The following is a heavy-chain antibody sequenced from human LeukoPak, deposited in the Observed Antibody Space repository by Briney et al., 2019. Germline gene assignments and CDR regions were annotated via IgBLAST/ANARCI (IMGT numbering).Heavy chain of an antibody. J-gene: IGHJ4*02. CDR3: ARMRSGSYYKYYFDY. D-gene: IGHD1-26*01. Sequence: ESGPTLVNPTQTLTLTCTFSGFSLSTSGMCVSWIRQPPGKALEWLARIDWDDVKYYSTSLKTRLTISKDTSKNQVVLTMTNMDPVDTATYYCARMRSGSYYKYYFDYWGQGTLVTVSS. CDR2: IDWDDVK. V-gene: IGHV2-70*11. CDR1: GFSLSTSGMC.